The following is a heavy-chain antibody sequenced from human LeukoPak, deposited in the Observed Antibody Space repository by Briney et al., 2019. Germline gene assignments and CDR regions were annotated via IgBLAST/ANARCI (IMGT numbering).Heavy chain of an antibody. D-gene: IGHD1-26*01. CDR1: GYTFTSYD. V-gene: IGHV1-8*01. CDR3: ARGHGIVGTTWYYFDY. J-gene: IGHJ4*02. Sequence: ASVKVSCKASGYTFTSYDINWVRQTTGQGLEWMGWMNPNSGNTGYAQKSQGRVTMTRTTSMSTAYMELNSLRSEDTAVYYCARGHGIVGTTWYYFDYWGQGTLVTVSS. CDR2: MNPNSGNT.